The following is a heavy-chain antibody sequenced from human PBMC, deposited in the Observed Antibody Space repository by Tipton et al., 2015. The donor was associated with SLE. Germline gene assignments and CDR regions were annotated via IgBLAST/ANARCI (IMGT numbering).Heavy chain of an antibody. D-gene: IGHD2-21*01. J-gene: IGHJ4*02. V-gene: IGHV4-34*01. CDR3: ARDWGGEALDF. Sequence: TLSLTCDVYGGSFSDYYWGWIRQPPGKGLEWIGEINDSGTTHYNPSLKSRVTMSLDTSKSQFSLKLTSVTAADTAVYYCARDWGGEALDFWGQGTLVTVSS. CDR1: GGSFSDYY. CDR2: INDSGTT.